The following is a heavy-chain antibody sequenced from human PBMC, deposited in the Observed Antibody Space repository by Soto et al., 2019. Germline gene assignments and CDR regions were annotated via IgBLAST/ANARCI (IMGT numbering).Heavy chain of an antibody. CDR1: GYTFTGYY. CDR3: ARAHVVVVVPAATGGNWFDP. V-gene: IGHV1-2*02. D-gene: IGHD2-2*01. Sequence: ASVKVSCKASGYTFTGYYMHWVRQAPGQGIEWMGWINPNSGGTNYAQKFQGRVTMTRDTSIGTAYMELSRLRSDDTAVYYCARAHVVVVVPAATGGNWFDPWGQGTLVTVS. CDR2: INPNSGGT. J-gene: IGHJ5*02.